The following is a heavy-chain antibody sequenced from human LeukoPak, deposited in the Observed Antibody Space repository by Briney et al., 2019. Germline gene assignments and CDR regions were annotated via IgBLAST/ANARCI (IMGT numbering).Heavy chain of an antibody. CDR1: GYTFTSYY. Sequence: ASVKVSCKASGYTFTSYYTHWVRQAPGQGLEWMGIINPSGGSTSYAQKFQGRVTMTRDTSTSTVYMELSSPRSEDTAVYYCARPVVPAARTASFDLWGRGTLVTVSS. V-gene: IGHV1-46*01. CDR2: INPSGGST. CDR3: ARPVVPAARTASFDL. J-gene: IGHJ2*01. D-gene: IGHD2-2*01.